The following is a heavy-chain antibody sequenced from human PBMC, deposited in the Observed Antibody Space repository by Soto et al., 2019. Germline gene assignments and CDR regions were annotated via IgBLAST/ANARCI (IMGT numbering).Heavy chain of an antibody. D-gene: IGHD3-16*01. J-gene: IGHJ1*01. CDR1: GGSISSYY. V-gene: IGHV4-59*01. Sequence: QVQLQESGPGLVKPSETLSLTCSVSGGSISSYYWNWIRQPPGKGLAWIGYIDDSGNTNYNRSLESRFTISVDMSKNQFSLKLRSVPAADTAVYYCVRGGTYFFQHWGQGTLVSVSS. CDR2: IDDSGNT. CDR3: VRGGTYFFQH.